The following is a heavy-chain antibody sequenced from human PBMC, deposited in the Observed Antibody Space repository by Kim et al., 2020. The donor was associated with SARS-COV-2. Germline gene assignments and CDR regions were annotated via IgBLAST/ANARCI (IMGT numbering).Heavy chain of an antibody. D-gene: IGHD3-22*01. Sequence: SETLSLTCTVSGGSISSSSYYWGWIRQPPGKGLEWIGSIYYSGSTYYNPSLKSRVTISVDTSKNQFSLKLSSVTAADTAVYYCARQPDYYDISYFDYWGQGTLVTVSS. CDR1: GGSISSSSYY. CDR3: ARQPDYYDISYFDY. J-gene: IGHJ4*02. CDR2: IYYSGST. V-gene: IGHV4-39*01.